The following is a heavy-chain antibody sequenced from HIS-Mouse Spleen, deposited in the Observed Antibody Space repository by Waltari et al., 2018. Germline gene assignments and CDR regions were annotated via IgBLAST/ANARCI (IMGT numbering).Heavy chain of an antibody. CDR1: GGSISSSSYY. Sequence: QLQLQESGPGLVKPSETLSLTCTVSGGSISSSSYYWGWIRQPPGTWLEGIGSIYYSGSTYYNPALKSRVTISVDTSKNQFSLKLSSVTAADTAVYYCAREIPYSSSWYDWYFDLWGRGTLVTVSS. D-gene: IGHD6-13*01. CDR2: IYYSGST. J-gene: IGHJ2*01. V-gene: IGHV4-39*07. CDR3: AREIPYSSSWYDWYFDL.